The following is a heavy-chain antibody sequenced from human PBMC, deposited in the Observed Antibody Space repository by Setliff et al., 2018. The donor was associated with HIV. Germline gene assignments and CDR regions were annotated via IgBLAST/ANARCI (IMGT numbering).Heavy chain of an antibody. CDR3: VRASDLNYYGMDV. CDR1: GGSISSGSYY. Sequence: SETLSLTCSVSGGSISSGSYYWSWIRQPAGKGLEWIGHIYTSGSTNYNPSVKSRVTMSVDTSKNQFSLKLSSVTAADTAVYYCVRASDLNYYGMDVWGQGTTVTVSS. J-gene: IGHJ6*02. V-gene: IGHV4-61*09. CDR2: IYTSGST.